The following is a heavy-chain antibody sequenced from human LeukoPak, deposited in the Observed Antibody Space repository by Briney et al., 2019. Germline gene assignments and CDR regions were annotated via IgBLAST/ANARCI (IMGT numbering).Heavy chain of an antibody. CDR1: GGSISSGGYY. Sequence: SETLSFTCTVSGGSISSGGYYWSWIRQPPGKGLEWIGYIYYSGSTNYNPSLKSRVTISVDTSKNQFSLKLSSVTAADTAVYYCARQPRKDYANDYWGRESWSPSPQ. CDR3: ARQPRKDYANDY. CDR2: IYYSGST. D-gene: IGHD4-17*01. J-gene: IGHJ4*02. V-gene: IGHV4-61*08.